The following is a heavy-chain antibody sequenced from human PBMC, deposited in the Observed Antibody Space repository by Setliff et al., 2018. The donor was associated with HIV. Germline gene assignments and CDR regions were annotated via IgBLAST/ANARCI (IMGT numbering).Heavy chain of an antibody. D-gene: IGHD1-26*01. Sequence: SETLSLTCTVSGGSISSYYWSWIRQPPGKGLEWIGYIYYSGSTNYNPSLKSRVTISVDTSKNHFSLKLNSVTAADTSVYYCASGRPGATNLDYWGQGTLVTVSS. CDR3: ASGRPGATNLDY. V-gene: IGHV4-59*12. CDR1: GGSISSYY. J-gene: IGHJ4*02. CDR2: IYYSGST.